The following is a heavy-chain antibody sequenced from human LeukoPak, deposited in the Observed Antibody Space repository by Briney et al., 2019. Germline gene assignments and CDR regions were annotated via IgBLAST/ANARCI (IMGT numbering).Heavy chain of an antibody. CDR2: ISGTGGST. CDR1: GFTFSSYA. D-gene: IGHD6-19*01. J-gene: IGHJ4*02. Sequence: GGSLRLSCAASGFTFSSYAMSWVRQAPGKGLEWVSYISGTGGSTYYADSVKGRFTISRDNSENTLYLQMNSLRAEDTAVYYCAKGQHSSGWYGIDYWGQGTLVTVS. CDR3: AKGQHSSGWYGIDY. V-gene: IGHV3-23*01.